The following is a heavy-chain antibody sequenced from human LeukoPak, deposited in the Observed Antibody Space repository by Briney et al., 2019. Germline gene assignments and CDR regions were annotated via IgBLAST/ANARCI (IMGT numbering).Heavy chain of an antibody. CDR3: ARGPKRYQLLFQGDYYYYMDV. D-gene: IGHD2-2*01. CDR2: IIPIFGTA. V-gene: IGHV1-69*05. J-gene: IGHJ6*03. Sequence: ASVKVSCKASGGTFSSYAISWVRQAPGQGLEWMGGIIPIFGTANYAQKFQGRVTITTDESTSTAYMELSSLRSEDTAVYYCARGPKRYQLLFQGDYYYYMDVWGKGTTVTVSS. CDR1: GGTFSSYA.